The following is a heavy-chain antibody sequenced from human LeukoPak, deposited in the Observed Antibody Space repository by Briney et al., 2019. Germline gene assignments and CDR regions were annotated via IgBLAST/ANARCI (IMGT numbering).Heavy chain of an antibody. CDR1: GYSSTSYW. J-gene: IGHJ6*03. CDR3: ARRTRAASYYYYMDV. D-gene: IGHD6-13*01. V-gene: IGHV5-51*01. Sequence: GESLKISCKGSGYSSTSYWIGWVRQMPGKGLEWMGINYPGDSDTRYSPSFQGQVTISADKSISTAYLQWSSLKASDTAMYYCARRTRAASYYYYMDVWGKGTTVTVSS. CDR2: NYPGDSDT.